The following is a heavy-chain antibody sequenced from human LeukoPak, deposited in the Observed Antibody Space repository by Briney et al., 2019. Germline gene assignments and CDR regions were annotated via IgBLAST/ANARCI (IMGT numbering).Heavy chain of an antibody. D-gene: IGHD4-17*01. V-gene: IGHV3-23*01. CDR3: AKKAHYDAYAKYFDY. Sequence: GGSLRHSCAASGFTFSNYARTWVRQAPGKGLEWVSILSDSGVYTYYADSVKGRFTISRDNSNNMLYLQMNSLRAEDTAVYYCAKKAHYDAYAKYFDYWGQGTLVTVSS. J-gene: IGHJ4*02. CDR1: GFTFSNYA. CDR2: LSDSGVYT.